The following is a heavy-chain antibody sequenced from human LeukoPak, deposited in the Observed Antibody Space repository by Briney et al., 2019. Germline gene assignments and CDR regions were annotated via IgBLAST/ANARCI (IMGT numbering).Heavy chain of an antibody. V-gene: IGHV3-48*03. CDR1: GFTFSSYE. D-gene: IGHD3-10*01. Sequence: AGGSLRLSCAASGFTFSSYEMNWVRQAPGKVLEWVSYISSSGSTIYYADSVKGRFTISRDNAKNSLYLQMNSLRAEDTAVYYCAREVRFGELDYYMDVWGKGTTVTISS. J-gene: IGHJ6*03. CDR3: AREVRFGELDYYMDV. CDR2: ISSSGSTI.